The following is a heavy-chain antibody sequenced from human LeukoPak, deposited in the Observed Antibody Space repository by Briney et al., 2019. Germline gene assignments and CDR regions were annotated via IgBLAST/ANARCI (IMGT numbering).Heavy chain of an antibody. CDR1: GFTFSNYA. Sequence: GWSLRLSCAASGFTFSNYAMSWVRQAPGKGLERVSAIDTSGGSTYYADSVNGRFTISRDNSKSMLFLQMNSLRAEDTALYYCAKYGSGTYYYYYYYMDVWGKGTTVTVSS. D-gene: IGHD3-10*01. J-gene: IGHJ6*03. CDR3: AKYGSGTYYYYYYYMDV. CDR2: IDTSGGST. V-gene: IGHV3-23*01.